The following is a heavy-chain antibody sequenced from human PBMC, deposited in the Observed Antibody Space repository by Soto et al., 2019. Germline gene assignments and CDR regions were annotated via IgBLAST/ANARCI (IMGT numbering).Heavy chain of an antibody. V-gene: IGHV4-4*02. CDR1: GGSISSNNW. J-gene: IGHJ4*02. D-gene: IGHD7-27*01. Sequence: SETLSLTCAVSGGSISSNNWWSWVRQPPGEGLEWIGHIFGSGTTYTNPSLRSQVAISLDTSKNHFSLTLSSVTAADTAVYYCARGPSGDKVHYWGQGALVTVSS. CDR2: IFGSGTT. CDR3: ARGPSGDKVHY.